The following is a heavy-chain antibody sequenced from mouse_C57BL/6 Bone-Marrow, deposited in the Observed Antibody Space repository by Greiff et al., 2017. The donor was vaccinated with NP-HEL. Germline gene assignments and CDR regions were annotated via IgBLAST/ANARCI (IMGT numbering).Heavy chain of an antibody. V-gene: IGHV1-59*01. CDR1: GYTFTSYW. CDR2: IDPSDSYT. J-gene: IGHJ4*01. D-gene: IGHD2-14*01. Sequence: QVHVKQPGAELVRPGTSVKLSCKASGYTFTSYWMHWVKQRPGQGLEWIGVIDPSDSYTNYNQKFKGKATLTVDTSSSTAYMQLSSLTSEDSAVYYCAREDRGRAMDYWGQGTSVTVSS. CDR3: AREDRGRAMDY.